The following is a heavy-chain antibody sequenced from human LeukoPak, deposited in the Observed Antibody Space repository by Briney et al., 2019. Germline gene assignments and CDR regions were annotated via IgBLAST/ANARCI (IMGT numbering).Heavy chain of an antibody. J-gene: IGHJ4*02. D-gene: IGHD3-10*01. Sequence: GGSLRLSCAASGFTFSSYAMSWVRQAPGKGLEWVSAISGSGGSTYYADSVKGRFTISRDNSKNTLYLQMNSLRAEDTAVYYCAKDHRYYYGSGSYLGRWGQGTLVTVSS. V-gene: IGHV3-23*01. CDR2: ISGSGGST. CDR3: AKDHRYYYGSGSYLGR. CDR1: GFTFSSYA.